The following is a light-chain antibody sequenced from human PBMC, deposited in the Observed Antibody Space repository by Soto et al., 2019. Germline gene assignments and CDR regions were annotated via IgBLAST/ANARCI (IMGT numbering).Light chain of an antibody. CDR3: MQSVYSPPYT. Sequence: DVVLTQSPLSLPVTLGQPASISCRSSRSLQYSDGNTYLHWFQQRPGQAPRRLIYLVSNRDSGVPDRFSGSGSGTDFTLRISRVEAEDVGVYYCMQSVYSPPYTFGQGTKLEIK. CDR1: RSLQYSDGNTY. J-gene: IGKJ2*01. V-gene: IGKV2-30*01. CDR2: LVS.